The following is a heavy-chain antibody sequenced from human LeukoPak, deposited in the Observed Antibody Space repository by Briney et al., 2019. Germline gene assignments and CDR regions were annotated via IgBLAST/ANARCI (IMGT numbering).Heavy chain of an antibody. CDR3: AKGDYYDSSGSSYNYYYGMDV. V-gene: IGHV3-23*01. J-gene: IGHJ6*02. Sequence: GASLRLSCAASGFTFSSYAMSWVRQAPGKGLEWVSPISGSGGGTYYADSVKGRFTISRDNSKNTPYLQMDSLRAEDTAVYYCAKGDYYDSSGSSYNYYYGMDVWGQGTTVTVSS. CDR1: GFTFSSYA. D-gene: IGHD3-22*01. CDR2: ISGSGGGT.